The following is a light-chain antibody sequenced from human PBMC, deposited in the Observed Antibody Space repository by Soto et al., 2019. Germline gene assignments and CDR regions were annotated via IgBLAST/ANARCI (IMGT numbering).Light chain of an antibody. V-gene: IGKV1-5*01. Sequence: IQVNRSPPTLPAKVGDRVTVPCRASQSISNWLAWYQHKPGTAPKVLIYHASNLQSGVPSRFSGSGSGTEFTLTISSLQPDDFATYYCQHCHSYSEAFRLGTKL. CDR3: QHCHSYSEA. CDR2: HAS. J-gene: IGKJ1*01. CDR1: QSISNW.